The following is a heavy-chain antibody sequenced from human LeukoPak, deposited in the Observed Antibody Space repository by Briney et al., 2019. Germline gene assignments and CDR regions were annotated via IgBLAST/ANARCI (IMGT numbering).Heavy chain of an antibody. CDR3: ARTPEDIVVVVAAEYYYGMDV. V-gene: IGHV3-30-3*01. CDR2: ISYDGSNK. D-gene: IGHD2-15*01. Sequence: GGSLRLSCAASGFTFSSYAMHWVGQAPGKGLEWVAVISYDGSNKYYADSVKGRFTISRDNSKNTLYLQMNSLRAEDTAVYYCARTPEDIVVVVAAEYYYGMDVWGQGTTVTVSS. J-gene: IGHJ6*02. CDR1: GFTFSSYA.